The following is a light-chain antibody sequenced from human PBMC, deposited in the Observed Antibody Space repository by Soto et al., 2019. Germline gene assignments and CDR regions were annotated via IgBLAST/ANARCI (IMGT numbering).Light chain of an antibody. CDR1: SSDVGGYNF. V-gene: IGLV2-8*01. CDR3: SSYAGSKIVV. Sequence: QSALTQPPSASGSPGQSVTISCTGTSSDVGGYNFVSWYQQHPGKAPKLMIYEVSERPSGVPYRFSGSKSGNTASLTVSGLQAEDEADYYCSSYAGSKIVVFGGGTKLTVL. CDR2: EVS. J-gene: IGLJ2*01.